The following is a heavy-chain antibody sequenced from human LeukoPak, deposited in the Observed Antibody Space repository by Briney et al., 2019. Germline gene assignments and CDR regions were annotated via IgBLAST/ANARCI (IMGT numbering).Heavy chain of an antibody. Sequence: ASVKVSCKASGGTFSSYAISWVRQAPGQGLEWMGGIIPIFGTANYAQKFQGRVTITTDESTSTAYMELSSLRSEDTAVYYCAREGLYSGSYSGFDYWGQGTLVTVSS. D-gene: IGHD1-26*01. CDR1: GGTFSSYA. CDR3: AREGLYSGSYSGFDY. J-gene: IGHJ4*02. V-gene: IGHV1-69*05. CDR2: IIPIFGTA.